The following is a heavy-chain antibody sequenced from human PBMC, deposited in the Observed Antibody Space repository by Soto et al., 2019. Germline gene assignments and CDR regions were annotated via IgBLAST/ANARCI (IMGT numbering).Heavy chain of an antibody. CDR2: IYPGDSDT. CDR3: ARMDSSALGIDY. D-gene: IGHD3-22*01. Sequence: GESLKISCKGSGYSFTSNWIGWVRQMPGKGLEWMGIIYPGDSDTRYSPPFQGQVTISADKPISTAYLQWSRLKASDSAMYYCARMDSSALGIDYWGQGTLVTVSS. J-gene: IGHJ4*02. CDR1: GYSFTSNW. V-gene: IGHV5-51*04.